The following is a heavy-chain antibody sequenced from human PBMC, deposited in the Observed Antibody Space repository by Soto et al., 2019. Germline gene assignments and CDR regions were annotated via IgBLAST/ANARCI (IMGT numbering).Heavy chain of an antibody. V-gene: IGHV4-59*12. D-gene: IGHD3-3*02. Sequence: PSETLSLTCTVSGGSISSYYWSWIRQPPGKGLEWIGYIYYSGSTNYNPSLKSRVTISVDTSKNQFSLKLSSVTAADTAVYYCAREGLVLAPSTVNSDHYYYAMDVWGQGTTVTVSS. CDR1: GGSISSYY. J-gene: IGHJ6*02. CDR3: AREGLVLAPSTVNSDHYYYAMDV. CDR2: IYYSGST.